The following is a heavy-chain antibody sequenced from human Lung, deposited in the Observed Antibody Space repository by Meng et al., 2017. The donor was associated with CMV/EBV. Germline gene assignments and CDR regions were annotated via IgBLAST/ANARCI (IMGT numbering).Heavy chain of an antibody. CDR3: ARGSKIYFGSEWYGPFGRHFYGLGV. J-gene: IGHJ6*02. CDR2: ISFDGTNK. D-gene: IGHD3-3*01. CDR1: GFSFSTYA. Sequence: GGSLRLXXVASGFSFSTYAVHWVRQAPDKGLEWVAVISFDGTNKYYGDSVKGRFTVSRDNSQNTLYLQMNSLRTEDTAMYYCARGSKIYFGSEWYGPFGRHFYGLGVWGQGXTVTVSS. V-gene: IGHV3-30*01.